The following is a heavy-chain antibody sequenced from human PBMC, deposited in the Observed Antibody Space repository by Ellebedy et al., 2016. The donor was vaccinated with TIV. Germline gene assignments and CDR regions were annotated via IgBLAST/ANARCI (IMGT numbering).Heavy chain of an antibody. CDR3: ATARWEVLG. CDR1: GFTFDTFT. Sequence: GGSLRLSXAASGFTFDTFTMHWVRQAPGKGLEWVAVVSYDGSKKYYGDSVKGRFTISRDNSKNTLSLQLNNLRPDDTAIYFCATARWEVLGWGQGTLVTVSS. J-gene: IGHJ4*02. V-gene: IGHV3-30-3*01. D-gene: IGHD1-26*01. CDR2: VSYDGSKK.